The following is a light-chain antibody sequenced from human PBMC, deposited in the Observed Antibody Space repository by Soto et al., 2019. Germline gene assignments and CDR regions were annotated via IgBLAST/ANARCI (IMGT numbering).Light chain of an antibody. V-gene: IGKV3-20*01. CDR1: QSVSSSY. J-gene: IGKJ2*01. CDR3: QQFGNSPYT. Sequence: EIVLTQSPGTLSLSPGERATLSCRASQSVSSSYLAWYQQKPGQTPRLLIYGASSRATGIPDRFSGSGSGTAFTLTISRLEPEYFSVYYCQQFGNSPYTLGQGTKLVIK. CDR2: GAS.